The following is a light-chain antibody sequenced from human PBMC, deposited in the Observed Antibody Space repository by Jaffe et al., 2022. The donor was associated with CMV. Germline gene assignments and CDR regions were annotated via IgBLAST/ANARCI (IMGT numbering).Light chain of an antibody. CDR2: DAS. CDR3: QHYNNWPLT. J-gene: IGKJ4*01. CDR1: QSISIN. V-gene: IGKV3-15*01. Sequence: DIVLTQSPATLSVSPGERATLSCRASQSISINLAWYQHNPGQAPRLLIYDASTRATDIPARFSGSGSGTEFTLTISSLQSEDFAVYYCQHYNNWPLTFGGGTKVEIK.